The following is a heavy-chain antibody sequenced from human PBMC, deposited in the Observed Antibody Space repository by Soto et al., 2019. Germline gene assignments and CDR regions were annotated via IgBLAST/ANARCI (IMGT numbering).Heavy chain of an antibody. V-gene: IGHV1-3*01. CDR1: GYSFSIYT. CDR3: ARDPGDSVIYWFDP. D-gene: IGHD2-21*02. Sequence: ASVKGACKAAGYSFSIYTSRWVRQAHGQRLEWMGCINAGNGNTKYSQKFQGRVTITRDTSASTAYMELSSLRSEDTAVYYCARDPGDSVIYWFDPWGQGTLVTVSS. CDR2: INAGNGNT. J-gene: IGHJ5*02.